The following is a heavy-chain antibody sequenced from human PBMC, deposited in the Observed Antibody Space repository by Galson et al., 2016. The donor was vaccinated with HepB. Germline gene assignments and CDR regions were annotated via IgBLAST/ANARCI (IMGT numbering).Heavy chain of an antibody. CDR1: GFTFSSYA. Sequence: SLRLSCAASGFTFSSYAMHWVRQAPGKGLEWVAVISYDGSNKYYADSVKGRFTISRDNSKNTLYLQMNSLRTEDTAVYCCARTLYGYVWGSYRYPQDYWGQGTLVTVSS. J-gene: IGHJ4*02. CDR3: ARTLYGYVWGSYRYPQDY. V-gene: IGHV3-30-3*01. CDR2: ISYDGSNK. D-gene: IGHD3-16*02.